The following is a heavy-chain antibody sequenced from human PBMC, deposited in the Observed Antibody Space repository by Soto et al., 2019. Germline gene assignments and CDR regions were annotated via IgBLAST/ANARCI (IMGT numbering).Heavy chain of an antibody. CDR1: GFTFSSYG. CDR3: AKGGRYSSSWYFASKENFFYY. V-gene: IGHV3-30*18. D-gene: IGHD6-13*01. J-gene: IGHJ4*02. Sequence: QVQLVESGGGVVQPGRSLRLSCAASGFTFSSYGMHWVRQAPGKGLEWVAVISYDGSNKYYADSVKGRFTISRDNSKNSLYLQMNRLRAEDTAVYYCAKGGRYSSSWYFASKENFFYYWGQGTLVTVSS. CDR2: ISYDGSNK.